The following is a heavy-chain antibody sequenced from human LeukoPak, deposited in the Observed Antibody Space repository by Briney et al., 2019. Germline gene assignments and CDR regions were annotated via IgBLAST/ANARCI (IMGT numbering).Heavy chain of an antibody. V-gene: IGHV3-23*01. J-gene: IGHJ4*02. CDR1: GFTFSSYA. Sequence: GGSLRLSCAASGFTFSSYAMSWVRQAPGKGLEWVSAISGSGDSTYYGDSVKGRFTISRDNSKNPLYLQMNSLRAEDTAVYYCAKSSYYDSSGFYREYYFDYWGQGTLVTVSS. CDR3: AKSSYYDSSGFYREYYFDY. CDR2: ISGSGDST. D-gene: IGHD3-22*01.